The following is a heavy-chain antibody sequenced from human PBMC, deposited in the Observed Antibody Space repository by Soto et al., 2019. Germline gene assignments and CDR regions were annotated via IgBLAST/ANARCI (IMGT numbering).Heavy chain of an antibody. J-gene: IGHJ5*02. CDR2: IYYSGNT. Sequence: QVQLQESGPGLVKPSQTLSLTCTVSGGSLSSGDYYWSWIRQPPGKGLEWIGYIYYSGNTYYNPSLKSRITISVDTSKNQFSLKLSSVAAADTAVYCCAGGASGYDVGHNWCVPWGQGTLVTVSS. D-gene: IGHD5-12*01. CDR1: GGSLSSGDYY. V-gene: IGHV4-30-4*01. CDR3: AGGASGYDVGHNWCVP.